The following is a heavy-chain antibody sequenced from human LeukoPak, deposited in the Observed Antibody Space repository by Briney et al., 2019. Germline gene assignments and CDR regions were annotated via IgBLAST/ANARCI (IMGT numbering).Heavy chain of an antibody. CDR3: ARDGSTNWYYYYGLDV. D-gene: IGHD1-1*01. V-gene: IGHV7-4-1*02. CDR1: GYTFTDYG. Sequence: ASVKVSCKTSGYTFTDYGIHWVRQAPGQGLEWMGWINTYTGDPTYAQAFTGRLVFSLDTSVSTAYLQISSLKADDTVVFYCARDGSTNWYYYYGLDVWGQGTAVTVSS. CDR2: INTYTGDP. J-gene: IGHJ6*02.